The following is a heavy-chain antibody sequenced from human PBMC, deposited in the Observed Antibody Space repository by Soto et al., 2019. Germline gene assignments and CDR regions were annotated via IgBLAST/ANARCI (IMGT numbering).Heavy chain of an antibody. J-gene: IGHJ5*02. CDR1: GFTFSSYG. CDR3: ARDGSSIAAAVKVNWFDP. D-gene: IGHD6-13*01. CDR2: IWYDGSNK. Sequence: GGSLRLSCAASGFTFSSYGMHWVRQAPGKGLEWVAVIWYDGSNKYYADSVKGRFTISRDNSKNTLYLQMNSLSAEDTAVYYCARDGSSIAAAVKVNWFDPWGQGTLVTVSS. V-gene: IGHV3-33*01.